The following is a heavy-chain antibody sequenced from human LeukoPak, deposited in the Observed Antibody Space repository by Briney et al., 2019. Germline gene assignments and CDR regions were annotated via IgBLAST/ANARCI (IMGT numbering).Heavy chain of an antibody. D-gene: IGHD2-2*01. CDR1: RYSISSGYY. CDR2: ISHSGST. V-gene: IGHV4-38-2*02. CDR3: AREYCSTTICYPSGGHYDS. J-gene: IGHJ4*02. Sequence: PSETLSLTCTVSRYSISSGYYWGWIRQPPGKGLEWIGSISHSGSTYYNPSLKSRVTISIDTSWNQFSLRLSSVTAADTAVYYCAREYCSTTICYPSGGHYDSWGQGILVTVSS.